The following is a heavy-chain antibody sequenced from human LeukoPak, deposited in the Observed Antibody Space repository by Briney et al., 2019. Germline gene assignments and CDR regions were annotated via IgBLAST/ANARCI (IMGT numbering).Heavy chain of an antibody. CDR1: GFTFGDYA. Sequence: GGSLRLSCTASGFTFGDYAMSWARQAPGKGLEWVGFIRSKAYGGTTEYAASVKGRFTISRDDSKSIAYLQMNSLKTEDTAVYYCTRGGITIFGVVIISRGFYGMDVWGQGTTVTVSS. D-gene: IGHD3-3*01. CDR3: TRGGITIFGVVIISRGFYGMDV. J-gene: IGHJ6*02. CDR2: IRSKAYGGTT. V-gene: IGHV3-49*04.